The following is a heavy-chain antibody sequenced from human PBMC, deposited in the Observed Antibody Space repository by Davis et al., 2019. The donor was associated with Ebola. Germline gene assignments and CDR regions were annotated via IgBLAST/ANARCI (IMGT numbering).Heavy chain of an antibody. D-gene: IGHD2-2*01. CDR2: INHSGST. Sequence: MPSETLSLTCTVSGGSISSSSYYWSWIRQPPGKGLEWIGEINHSGSTNYNPSLKSRVTISVDTSKNQFSLKLSSVTAADTAVYYCARVDDIVVVDGMDVWGQGTTVTVSS. CDR3: ARVDDIVVVDGMDV. CDR1: GGSISSSSYY. J-gene: IGHJ6*02. V-gene: IGHV4-39*07.